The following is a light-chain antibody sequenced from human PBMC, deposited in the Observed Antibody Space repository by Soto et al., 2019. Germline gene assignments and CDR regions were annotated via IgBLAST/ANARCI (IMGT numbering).Light chain of an antibody. CDR2: DVT. V-gene: IGLV2-11*01. J-gene: IGLJ2*01. CDR3: CSYAADSYTLI. Sequence: QSALTQPRSVSGSPGQSVTISCTGTSSDVGGYNYVSWYQQHPGKAPKFLIYDVTKRPSGVPGRFSGSKSGNTASLTISGLQAEDEADYYCCSYAADSYTLIFGGGTKVTVL. CDR1: SSDVGGYNY.